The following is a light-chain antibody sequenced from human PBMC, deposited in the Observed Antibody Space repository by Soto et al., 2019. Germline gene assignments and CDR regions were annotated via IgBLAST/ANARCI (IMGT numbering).Light chain of an antibody. CDR1: QSVGNY. CDR2: DAS. V-gene: IGKV3-11*01. Sequence: EIVLTQSPATLYFSPRERATLSCRASQSVGNYLVWYQQKPGQAHRLLVYDASKRATGIPARFSGSGSWTDFTLTISSLGPEDFALYYCQQRSNWPRTFGQGTKVEIE. J-gene: IGKJ1*01. CDR3: QQRSNWPRT.